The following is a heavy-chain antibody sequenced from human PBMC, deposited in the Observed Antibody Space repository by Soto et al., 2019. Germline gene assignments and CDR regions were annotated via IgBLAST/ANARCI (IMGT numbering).Heavy chain of an antibody. CDR2: VSYDGTNE. D-gene: IGHD3-3*01. Sequence: QVQLVESGGGVVQPGRSLRLSCAASGFTFSAYGMHWVRQAPGKGLEWVAVVSYDGTNEHYADSVKGRFTISRDNSKNTPLLQMSRLRAEDTAVYYCAKTITIPGGSDSTGRGALIDYWGQGTLVIVSS. CDR1: GFTFSAYG. J-gene: IGHJ4*02. CDR3: AKTITIPGGSDSTGRGALIDY. V-gene: IGHV3-30*18.